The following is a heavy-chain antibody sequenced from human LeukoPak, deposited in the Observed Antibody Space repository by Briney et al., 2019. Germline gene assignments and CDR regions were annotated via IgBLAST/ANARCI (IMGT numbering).Heavy chain of an antibody. V-gene: IGHV1-18*04. D-gene: IGHD2-15*01. CDR3: ARDNLHSLVDY. Sequence: ASVKVSCKASGYIFTRYGISWVRQAPGQGLEWMGWISAHYGNTNYAQKLQGRVTMTTDTSTSTAYMELRSLRSDDTAVYYCARDNLHSLVDYWGQGTLVTVSS. J-gene: IGHJ4*02. CDR2: ISAHYGNT. CDR1: GYIFTRYG.